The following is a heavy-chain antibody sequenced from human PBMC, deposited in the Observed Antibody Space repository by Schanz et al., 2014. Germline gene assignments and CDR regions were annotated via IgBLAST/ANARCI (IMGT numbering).Heavy chain of an antibody. CDR2: INPSGGGT. D-gene: IGHD6-13*01. CDR3: AKTRYGSSWQYAGMDV. Sequence: EVHLVESGGDFVRPGGSLRLSCAASGFTFTGYAMSWVRQAPGKGLEWVSTINPSGGGTYYADSVKGRFTISRDNSKSTLYLQMNSLRAEDTAVYYCAKTRYGSSWQYAGMDVWGQGTTVTVSS. CDR1: GFTFTGYA. J-gene: IGHJ6*02. V-gene: IGHV3-23*04.